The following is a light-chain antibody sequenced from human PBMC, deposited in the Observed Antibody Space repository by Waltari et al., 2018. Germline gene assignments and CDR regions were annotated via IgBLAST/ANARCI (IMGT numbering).Light chain of an antibody. Sequence: QSALTQPASVSGSPGQSITISCTGTSSDVGGYNYVSWYQQHPGNAPKLMIYDVSNRLTVVSNRVSGSKSGNTASLTISGLQAEDEADYYCSSYTSSSTLPYVFGTGTKGTV. CDR3: SSYTSSSTLPYV. V-gene: IGLV2-14*03. J-gene: IGLJ1*01. CDR2: DVS. CDR1: SSDVGGYNY.